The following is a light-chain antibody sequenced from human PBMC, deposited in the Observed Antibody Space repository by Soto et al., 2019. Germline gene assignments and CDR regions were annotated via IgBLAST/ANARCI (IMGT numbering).Light chain of an antibody. Sequence: QSVLTQPASVSGSPGQSITISCTGTNIDVGGYNYVSWYQQHPGKAPRLIISDVSNRPSGVSNRFSGSKSGNTASLTISGLQAEDEAEYYCRSYRSTSARYVFGTGTKVTVL. J-gene: IGLJ1*01. CDR1: NIDVGGYNY. CDR2: DVS. V-gene: IGLV2-14*01. CDR3: RSYRSTSARYV.